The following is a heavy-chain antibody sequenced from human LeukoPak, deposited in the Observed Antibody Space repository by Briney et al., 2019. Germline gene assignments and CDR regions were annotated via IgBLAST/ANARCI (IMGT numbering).Heavy chain of an antibody. CDR1: GFTFRNYW. J-gene: IGHJ4*02. CDR3: AKARVVHSNFDY. D-gene: IGHD2-15*01. CDR2: ISGSGGST. Sequence: PGGSLRLSCAASGFTFRNYWMEWVRQAPGKGLVWVSAISGSGGSTYYADSVKGRFTISRDNSKNTLYLQMNSLRAEDTAVYYCAKARVVHSNFDYWGQGTLVTVSS. V-gene: IGHV3-23*01.